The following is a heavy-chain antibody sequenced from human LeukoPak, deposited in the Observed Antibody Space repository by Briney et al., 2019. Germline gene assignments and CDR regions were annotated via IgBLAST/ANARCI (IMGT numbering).Heavy chain of an antibody. CDR3: ARGLDGNSIWYFDL. D-gene: IGHD4-23*01. V-gene: IGHV3-48*01. CDR1: GFSFSSYS. CDR2: INSPSSTI. J-gene: IGHJ2*01. Sequence: PGGSLRLSCAASGFSFSSYSMNWVRQAPGKGLGWVSYINSPSSTIYYTDSVKGRFSISRDNAKNSLFLQVSSLRAEDTAVYYCARGLDGNSIWYFDLWGRGTLVTVSS.